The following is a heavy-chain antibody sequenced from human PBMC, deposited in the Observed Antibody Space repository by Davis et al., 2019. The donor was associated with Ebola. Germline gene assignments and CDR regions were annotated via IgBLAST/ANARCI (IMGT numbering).Heavy chain of an antibody. V-gene: IGHV4-34*01. Sequence: MPGGSLRLSCAVYGGSFSGYYWSWIRQPPGKGLEWIGEINHSGSTNYNPSLKSRVTISVDTSKNQFSLKLSSVTAADTAVYYCARSLRFLEWFWFDPWGQGTLVTVSS. J-gene: IGHJ5*02. CDR2: INHSGST. D-gene: IGHD3-3*01. CDR3: ARSLRFLEWFWFDP. CDR1: GGSFSGYY.